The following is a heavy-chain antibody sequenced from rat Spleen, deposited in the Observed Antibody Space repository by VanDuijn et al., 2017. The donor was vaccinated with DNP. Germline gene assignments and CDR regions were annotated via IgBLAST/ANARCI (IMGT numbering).Heavy chain of an antibody. D-gene: IGHD1-2*01. CDR3: ARHEDYSSYIYGFAY. J-gene: IGHJ3*01. CDR2: ISTGGGNT. CDR1: GFTFSNHG. V-gene: IGHV5S13*01. Sequence: EVQLVESGGGLVQPGRSLKLSCAVSGFTFSNHGMAWLRQAPTKGLEWVAPISTGGGNTYYRDSVKGRFTISRDDAKNTQYLQMDSLRSEDTATYYCARHEDYSSYIYGFAYWGQGTLVTVSS.